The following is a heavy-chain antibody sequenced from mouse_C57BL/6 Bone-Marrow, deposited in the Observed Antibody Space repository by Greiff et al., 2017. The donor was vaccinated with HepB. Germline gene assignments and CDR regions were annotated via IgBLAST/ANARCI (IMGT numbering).Heavy chain of an antibody. Sequence: EVQLVESGEGLVKPGGSLKLSCAASGFTFSSYAMSWVRQTPEKRLEWVAYISSGGDYIYYADTVKGRFTISRDNARNTLYLQMSSLKSEDTAMYYCTRDPNYYGRDFDVWGTGTTVTVSS. CDR3: TRDPNYYGRDFDV. CDR2: ISSGGDYI. CDR1: GFTFSSYA. J-gene: IGHJ1*03. V-gene: IGHV5-9-1*02. D-gene: IGHD1-1*01.